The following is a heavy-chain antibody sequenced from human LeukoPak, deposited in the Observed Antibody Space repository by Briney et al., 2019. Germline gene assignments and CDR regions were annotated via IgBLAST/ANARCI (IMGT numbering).Heavy chain of an antibody. Sequence: SETLSLTCTVSGASISSDYWSWIRQPPGKGLEWIGYIHTSGSTNYNPSLQSRVTMSVDTSKNQFSLKLSSLTAADTAVYYCARYRRPPYYLDYWGQGTLVTVSS. CDR1: GASISSDY. CDR2: IHTSGST. J-gene: IGHJ4*02. D-gene: IGHD3-10*01. CDR3: ARYRRPPYYLDY. V-gene: IGHV4-4*09.